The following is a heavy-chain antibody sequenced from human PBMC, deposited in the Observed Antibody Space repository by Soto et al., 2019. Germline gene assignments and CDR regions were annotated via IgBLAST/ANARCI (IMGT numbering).Heavy chain of an antibody. J-gene: IGHJ4*02. CDR1: GFTFSSYA. Sequence: GGSLRLSCAASGFTFSSYAMSWVRQAPGKGLEWVSAISGSGGSTYYADSVKGRFTISRDNSKNTLYLQMNILRAEDTAVYYCAKDGRVFGHSVSGLLDYWGRGTLVTVSS. CDR3: AKDGRVFGHSVSGLLDY. D-gene: IGHD1-26*01. V-gene: IGHV3-23*01. CDR2: ISGSGGST.